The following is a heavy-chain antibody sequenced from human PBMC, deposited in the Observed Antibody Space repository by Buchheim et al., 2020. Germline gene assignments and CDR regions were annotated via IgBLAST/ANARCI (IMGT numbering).Heavy chain of an antibody. V-gene: IGHV3-33*01. CDR2: IWYDGSNK. D-gene: IGHD2-2*01. J-gene: IGHJ6*02. Sequence: QVQLVESGGGLVQPGRSLRLSCAASGFTFSSYGMHWVRQAPGKGLEWVAVIWYDGSNKYYADSVKGRFTIYRANSKKTLYLQMNSLRAEDTAVYYCTLLGSYCISTSCYRPDYGMDVWGQGTT. CDR1: GFTFSSYG. CDR3: TLLGSYCISTSCYRPDYGMDV.